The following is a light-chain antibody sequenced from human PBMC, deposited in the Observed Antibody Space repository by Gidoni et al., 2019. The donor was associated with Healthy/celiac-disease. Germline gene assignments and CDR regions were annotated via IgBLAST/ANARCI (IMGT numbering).Light chain of an antibody. CDR2: DAS. CDR3: QQYDNLRYT. Sequence: IQMTQSPSSLSASVGDRVTITCQPSQDISNYLNWYQQKPGKAPKLLIYDASNLETGVPSRFSGSGSGTDFTFTISSLQPEDIATYYCQQYDNLRYTFXXXTKLEIK. CDR1: QDISNY. V-gene: IGKV1-33*01. J-gene: IGKJ2*01.